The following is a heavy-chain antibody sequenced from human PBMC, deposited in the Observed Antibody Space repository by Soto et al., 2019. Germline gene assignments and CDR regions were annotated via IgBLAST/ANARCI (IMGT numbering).Heavy chain of an antibody. CDR2: IYWDDDK. J-gene: IGHJ1*01. V-gene: IGHV2-5*02. Sequence: QITLKESGPTPVKPTQTLTLTCTFSGFSLSTSGVGVGWIRQPPGKALEWLALIYWDDDKRYSPSLKSRLTITKDTSKNQVVLTMTNMDPVDTATYYCAPILQSSGALPEYFRHWGQGTLVTVSS. CDR1: GFSLSTSGVG. D-gene: IGHD2-15*01. CDR3: APILQSSGALPEYFRH.